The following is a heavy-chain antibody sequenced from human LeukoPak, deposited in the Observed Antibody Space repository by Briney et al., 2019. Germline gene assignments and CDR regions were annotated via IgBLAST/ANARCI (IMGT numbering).Heavy chain of an antibody. CDR3: AREEGKTFCGGDCSSVY. J-gene: IGHJ4*02. V-gene: IGHV3-21*01. Sequence: KPGGSLRLSCAASGFTFSSYTMKWVHQAPGKGLEWVSSITSGSSYIYYADSVKGRFTISRDNAKNSLYLQMSSLRAEDTAVYYCAREEGKTFCGGDCSSVYWGQGTLVTVSS. D-gene: IGHD2-21*02. CDR2: ITSGSSYI. CDR1: GFTFSSYT.